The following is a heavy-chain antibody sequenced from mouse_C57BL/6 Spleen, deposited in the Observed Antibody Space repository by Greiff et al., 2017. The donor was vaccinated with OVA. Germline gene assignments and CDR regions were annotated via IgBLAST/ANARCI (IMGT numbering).Heavy chain of an antibody. Sequence: VKLVESGPGLVAPSQSLSITCTVSGFSLTSYGVHWVRQPPGKGLEWLVVIWRDGSTTYNSAHNPRLGISKDNSKSQVFLKMNSLQTDDTAMYYCARHYYGNYWYFDVWGTGTTVTVSS. V-gene: IGHV2-6-1*01. CDR1: GFSLTSYG. D-gene: IGHD2-1*01. CDR3: ARHYYGNYWYFDV. CDR2: IWRDGST. J-gene: IGHJ1*03.